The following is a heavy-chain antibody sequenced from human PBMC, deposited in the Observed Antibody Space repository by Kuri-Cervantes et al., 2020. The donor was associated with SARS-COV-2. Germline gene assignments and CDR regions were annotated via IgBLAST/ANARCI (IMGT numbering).Heavy chain of an antibody. D-gene: IGHD3-22*01. CDR1: GFTFSSYS. Sequence: GGSLRLSCAASGFTFSSYSMNWVRQAPGKGLEWVSYISSSSSTIYYADSVKGRFTISRDNAKNSLYLQMNSLGAEDTAVYYCASPPEYDSSGSPFDYWGQGTLVTVSS. CDR2: ISSSSSTI. CDR3: ASPPEYDSSGSPFDY. V-gene: IGHV3-48*01. J-gene: IGHJ4*02.